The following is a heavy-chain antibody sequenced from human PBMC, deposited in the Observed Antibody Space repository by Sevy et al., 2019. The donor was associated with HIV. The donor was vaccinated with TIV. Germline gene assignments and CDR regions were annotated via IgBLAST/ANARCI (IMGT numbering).Heavy chain of an antibody. CDR1: GFIFSNYA. D-gene: IGHD2-15*01. J-gene: IGHJ6*02. V-gene: IGHV3-30-3*01. CDR2: ISFDGTNK. CDR3: ARPAWEYCTGGSCYFLLDGMHV. Sequence: GGSLRLSCAASGFIFSNYAMHWVRQAPGKGLEWVAVISFDGTNKYYADSVEGRFTISRDNSKNTLYLQMNGLRAEDTAVYYCARPAWEYCTGGSCYFLLDGMHVWGQGTTVTVSS.